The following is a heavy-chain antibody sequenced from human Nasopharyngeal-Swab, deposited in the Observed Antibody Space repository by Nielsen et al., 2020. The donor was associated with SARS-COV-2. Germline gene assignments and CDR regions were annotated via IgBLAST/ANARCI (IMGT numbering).Heavy chain of an antibody. Sequence: GESLKISCAASGFTFSSYWMSWVRQASGKGLEWVANIKQDGSEKYYVDSVKGRFTISRDNAKNSLYLQMNSLRAEDTAVYYCARDYCSSTSCQRYYYYYYGMDVWGQGTTVTVSS. CDR3: ARDYCSSTSCQRYYYYYYGMDV. V-gene: IGHV3-7*03. J-gene: IGHJ6*02. CDR2: IKQDGSEK. CDR1: GFTFSSYW. D-gene: IGHD2-2*01.